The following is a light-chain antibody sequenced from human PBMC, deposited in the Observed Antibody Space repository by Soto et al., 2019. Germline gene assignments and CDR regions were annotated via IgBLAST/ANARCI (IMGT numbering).Light chain of an antibody. CDR2: GAS. CDR1: QSVSSSY. V-gene: IGKV3-20*01. J-gene: IGKJ3*01. CDR3: KEYSNAPFT. Sequence: EIVLTQSPGTLSFSPGERATLTCRASQSVSSSYLAWFQQKPGQAPRLLIYGASSRATGIPDRFSSSGSGTDFTLTISRREPEDFAVYHCKEYSNAPFTFGPGTKVDSK.